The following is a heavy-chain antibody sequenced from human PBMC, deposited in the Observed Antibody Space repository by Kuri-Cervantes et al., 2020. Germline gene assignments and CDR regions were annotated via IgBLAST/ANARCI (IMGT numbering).Heavy chain of an antibody. Sequence: SQTLSLTCAVYGGSFRGYYWSWIRQPPGKGLEWIGEINHSGSTNYNPSLKSRVTISVDTSKNQFSLKLSSVTAADTAVYYCARVEGSGSYFLLWGQGTLVTVSS. V-gene: IGHV4-34*01. CDR1: GGSFRGYY. CDR2: INHSGST. J-gene: IGHJ4*02. D-gene: IGHD3-10*01. CDR3: ARVEGSGSYFLL.